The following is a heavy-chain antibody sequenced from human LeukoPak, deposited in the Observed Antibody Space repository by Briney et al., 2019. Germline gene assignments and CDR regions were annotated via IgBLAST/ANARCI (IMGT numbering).Heavy chain of an antibody. D-gene: IGHD6-13*01. CDR3: AREESWSFDY. J-gene: IGHJ4*02. CDR1: GFTFSSYA. V-gene: IGHV3-30-3*01. CDR2: ISYDGSNK. Sequence: GRSLRLSCAASGFTFSSYATHWVRQAPGKGLEWVAVISYDGSNKYYADSVKGRFTISRDNSKNTLYLQMNSLRAEDTAVYYCAREESWSFDYWGQGTLVTVSS.